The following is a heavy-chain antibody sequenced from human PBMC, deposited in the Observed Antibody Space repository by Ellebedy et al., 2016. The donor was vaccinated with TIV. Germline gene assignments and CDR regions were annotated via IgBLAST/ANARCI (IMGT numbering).Heavy chain of an antibody. D-gene: IGHD7-27*01. J-gene: IGHJ3*02. Sequence: GGSLRLSCAASGFSFSSYSMNWVRQAPGKGLEWVSYMSGSTITTYYADSVKGRFTISRNNYKNSLYLQMNSLRAEDTAVYYCARDMAWGNERVIDGFDIWGQGTMVTVSS. CDR3: ARDMAWGNERVIDGFDI. V-gene: IGHV3-48*04. CDR1: GFSFSSYS. CDR2: MSGSTITT.